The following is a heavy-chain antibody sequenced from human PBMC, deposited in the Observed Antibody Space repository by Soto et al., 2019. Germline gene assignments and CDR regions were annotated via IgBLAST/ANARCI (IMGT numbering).Heavy chain of an antibody. Sequence: QVQLVESGGGLVKPGGSLRLSCAASGFTFSDYYMNWIRQAPGKGLEWVSYISSSGTTIYYADSVKGRFTISRDNAKNPLFMQMNSLRAEDNDLYYCARGHSICYGMDVWGQGTTVTVSS. J-gene: IGHJ6*02. V-gene: IGHV3-11*01. D-gene: IGHD6-13*01. CDR3: ARGHSICYGMDV. CDR2: ISSSGTTI. CDR1: GFTFSDYY.